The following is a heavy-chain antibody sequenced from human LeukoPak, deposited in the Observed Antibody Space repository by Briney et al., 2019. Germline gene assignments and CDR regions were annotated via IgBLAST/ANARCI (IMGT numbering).Heavy chain of an antibody. D-gene: IGHD3-10*01. Sequence: GGSLRLSCAASGFTFSSYDMHWVRQATGKGLEWVSAIGTAGDTYYTGSVKGRFTISRENAKNSLYLQMNSLRAGDTAVYYCARDLMVRGVSQGEYGMDVWGQGTTVTVSS. CDR2: IGTAGDT. CDR1: GFTFSSYD. CDR3: ARDLMVRGVSQGEYGMDV. V-gene: IGHV3-13*01. J-gene: IGHJ6*02.